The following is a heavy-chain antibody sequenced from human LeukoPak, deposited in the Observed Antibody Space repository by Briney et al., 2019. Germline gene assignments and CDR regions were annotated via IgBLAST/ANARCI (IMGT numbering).Heavy chain of an antibody. V-gene: IGHV3-11*01. D-gene: IGHD3-10*01. CDR1: GFTFSDYY. CDR3: ARGSGYYGSGSSDDAFDI. CDR2: ISSSGSTI. J-gene: IGHJ3*02. Sequence: GGSLRLSCAASGFTFSDYYISWIRQAPGKGLEWVSYISSSGSTIYYADSVKGRFTISRDNAKNSLYLQMNSLRAEDTAVYYCARGSGYYGSGSSDDAFDIWGQGKMVAVSS.